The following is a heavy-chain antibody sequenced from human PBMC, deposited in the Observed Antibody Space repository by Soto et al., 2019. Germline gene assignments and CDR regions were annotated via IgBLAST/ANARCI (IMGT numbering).Heavy chain of an antibody. CDR3: ARDIVVGPAAMDLVGYYYGMDV. CDR1: GFTFSSYW. J-gene: IGHJ6*02. D-gene: IGHD2-2*01. CDR2: IKQDGSEK. V-gene: IGHV3-7*03. Sequence: EVQLVASGGGLVQPGGSLRLSCAASGFTFSSYWMSWVRQAPGKGLEWVANIKQDGSEKYNVDSVKGRFTISRENAKNSLYLQMNSLRAEDTAVYYCARDIVVGPAAMDLVGYYYGMDVWGQGTTVTVSS.